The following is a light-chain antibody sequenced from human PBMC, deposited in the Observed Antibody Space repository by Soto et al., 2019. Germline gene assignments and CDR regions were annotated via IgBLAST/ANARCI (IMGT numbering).Light chain of an antibody. V-gene: IGKV1-39*01. CDR1: QSISSY. J-gene: IGKJ1*01. CDR2: AAS. CDR3: QQSYSTVWT. Sequence: DIQXTQSPSSLSASVGDRVTITCRASQSISSYLNWYQQKPGKAPKLLIYAASSLQSGVPSRFSGSGSGTDFTLTISSLQPEDFATYYCQQSYSTVWTFGQGTKVDIK.